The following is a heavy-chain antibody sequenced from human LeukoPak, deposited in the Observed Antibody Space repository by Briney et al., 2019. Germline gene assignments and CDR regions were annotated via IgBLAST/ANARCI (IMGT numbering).Heavy chain of an antibody. CDR1: GGSISSSTYY. V-gene: IGHV4-39*02. D-gene: IGHD5-18*01. Sequence: SETLSLTCTVSGGSISSSTYYWGWIRQPPGKGLEWVGSIYYGGSTYYNPSLKSRVAISVDPSKNYFFLNLRSVTAADAGVYYCASNRGYTYGFDAWGQGALVTVSS. J-gene: IGHJ4*02. CDR2: IYYGGST. CDR3: ASNRGYTYGFDA.